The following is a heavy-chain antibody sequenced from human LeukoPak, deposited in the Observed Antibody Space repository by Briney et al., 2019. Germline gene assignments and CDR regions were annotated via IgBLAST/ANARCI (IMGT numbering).Heavy chain of an antibody. Sequence: SETLSLTCAVSGGSISSSNWWSWVRQPPGKGLEWIGEIYHSGSTNYNPSLKSRVTISVDKSKNQFSLKLSSVTAANTAVYYCARVPDVLAPIDPWGQGTLVTVSS. CDR2: IYHSGST. CDR1: GGSISSSNW. CDR3: ARVPDVLAPIDP. D-gene: IGHD1-14*01. J-gene: IGHJ5*02. V-gene: IGHV4-4*02.